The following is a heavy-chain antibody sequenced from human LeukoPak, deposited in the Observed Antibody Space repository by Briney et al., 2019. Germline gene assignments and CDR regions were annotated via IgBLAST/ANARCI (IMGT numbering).Heavy chain of an antibody. D-gene: IGHD4-11*01. J-gene: IGHJ4*02. CDR3: ARPLTTVTPGQWDY. V-gene: IGHV4-61*02. Sequence: PSQTLSLTCTVSGASISSGTYFWSWIRQPAGKGLEWIGRIYTGGSGPVYTSGSTNYSPSLKSRVTISADTSKNQFSLKLSSATAADTAVYYCARPLTTVTPGQWDYWGQGTLVTVSS. CDR2: IYTGGSGPVYTSGST. CDR1: GASISSGTYF.